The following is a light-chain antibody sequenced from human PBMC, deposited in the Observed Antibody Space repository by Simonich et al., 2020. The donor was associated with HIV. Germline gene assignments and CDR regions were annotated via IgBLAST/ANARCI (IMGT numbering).Light chain of an antibody. V-gene: IGKV3-15*01. J-gene: IGKJ4*01. CDR2: GAS. CDR1: QSVSSN. CDR3: HQYNNRPLT. Sequence: EIVMTQSPATLSVSPGERATLSCRASQSVSSNLAWYQQKPGQAPRLLIYGASTRATGIPARFSGSGSGTEFTLTISSLQSEDFAVYYCHQYNNRPLTFGGGTKVEIK.